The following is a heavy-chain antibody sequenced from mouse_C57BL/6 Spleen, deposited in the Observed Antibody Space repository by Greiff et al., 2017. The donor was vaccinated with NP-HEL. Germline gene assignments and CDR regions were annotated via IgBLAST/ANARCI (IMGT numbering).Heavy chain of an antibody. V-gene: IGHV1-52*01. CDR2: IDPSDSET. J-gene: IGHJ4*01. D-gene: IGHD2-3*01. CDR1: GYTFTSYW. CDR3: ARNGYYVGYHAMDY. Sequence: QVQLQQPGAELVRPGSSVKLSCKASGYTFTSYWMHWVKQRPIQGLEWIGNIDPSDSETHYNQKFKDKATLTVDKSSSTAYMQLSSLTSEDSAVYYCARNGYYVGYHAMDYWGQGTSVTVSS.